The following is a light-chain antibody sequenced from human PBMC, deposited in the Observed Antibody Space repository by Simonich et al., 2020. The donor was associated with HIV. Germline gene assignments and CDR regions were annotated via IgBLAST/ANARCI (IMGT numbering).Light chain of an antibody. CDR1: QSVRSQ. CDR3: QQYNNWPLF. V-gene: IGKV3-15*01. Sequence: EIVLTQSPATLSLSPGERATLFCRASQSVRSQLAWYQQKPGQAPRLLIYGASTRATGIPARFSGSGSGTEFTLTINSMQSEDFAVYYCQQYNNWPLFFGQGAKLEIK. J-gene: IGKJ2*01. CDR2: GAS.